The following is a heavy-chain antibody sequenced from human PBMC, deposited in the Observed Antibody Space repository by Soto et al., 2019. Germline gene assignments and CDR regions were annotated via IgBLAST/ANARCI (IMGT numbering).Heavy chain of an antibody. V-gene: IGHV1-69*02. D-gene: IGHD2-2*01. CDR1: GGTFSSYT. CDR3: ARRYCSSTSCPKPFCYYMDV. CDR2: IIPILGIA. Sequence: SVKVSCKASGGTFSSYTISWVRQAPGQGLEWMGRIIPILGIANYAQKFQGRVTITADKSTSTAYMELSSLRSEDTAVYYCARRYCSSTSCPKPFCYYMDVWGKGTTVTVSS. J-gene: IGHJ6*03.